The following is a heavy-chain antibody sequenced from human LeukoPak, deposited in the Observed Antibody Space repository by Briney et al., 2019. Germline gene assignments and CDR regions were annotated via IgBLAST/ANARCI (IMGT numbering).Heavy chain of an antibody. CDR2: IRYDGNNK. CDR3: AKDGVAVAGTALFYSDT. J-gene: IGHJ4*02. CDR1: GFTFSSYA. Sequence: GGSLRLSCAASGFTFSSYAMHWVRQAPGKGLEWVAFIRYDGNNKYYGDSVKGRFAISRDNSKNTLYLHMKNLRTEDTAVYYCAKDGVAVAGTALFYSDTWGQGTLVTVSS. V-gene: IGHV3-30*02. D-gene: IGHD6-19*01.